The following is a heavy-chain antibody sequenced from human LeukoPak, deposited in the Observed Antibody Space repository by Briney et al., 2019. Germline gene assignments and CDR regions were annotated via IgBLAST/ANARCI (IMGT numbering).Heavy chain of an antibody. J-gene: IGHJ4*02. CDR3: ARNVGGGTSGYYDY. Sequence: PGGSLRLSCVVSGFTFSSHAVHWVRQAPGKGLECVSALNSNGDAAYYALSVKGRFTISRDDSKNTLFLQMGSLRAEDMAVYYCARNVGGGTSGYYDYWGQGALVTVSS. D-gene: IGHD3-22*01. CDR1: GFTFSSHA. V-gene: IGHV3-64*01. CDR2: LNSNGDAA.